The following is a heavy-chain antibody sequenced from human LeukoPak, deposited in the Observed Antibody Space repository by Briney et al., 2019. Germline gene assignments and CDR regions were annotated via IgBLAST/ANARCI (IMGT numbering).Heavy chain of an antibody. CDR1: EFSFSSYW. V-gene: IGHV3-74*01. J-gene: IGHJ4*02. CDR3: AMDINGDLFHV. D-gene: IGHD2-2*03. Sequence: PGGSLRLSCAGSEFSFSSYWMHWVRQPPEKGLEWVFSIKSDGSATAYADSVKGRFSMSTNSAKYTASLHMNSLRVEDTAMYYCAMDINGDLFHVWGQGTPVTVSS. CDR2: IKSDGSAT.